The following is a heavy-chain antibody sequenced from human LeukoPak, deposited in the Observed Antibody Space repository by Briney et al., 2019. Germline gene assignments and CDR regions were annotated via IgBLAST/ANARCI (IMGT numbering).Heavy chain of an antibody. D-gene: IGHD5-18*01. CDR1: GGSISNYY. Sequence: SETLSLTCTVSGGSISNYYWSWIRQPPGKGLEWIGYIYYSGSTNYNPSLKSRVTISVDTSKNQFSLKLSSVTAADTAVYYCATIPVVNTAMVTDDYWGQGTLVTVSS. CDR2: IYYSGST. J-gene: IGHJ4*02. CDR3: ATIPVVNTAMVTDDY. V-gene: IGHV4-59*01.